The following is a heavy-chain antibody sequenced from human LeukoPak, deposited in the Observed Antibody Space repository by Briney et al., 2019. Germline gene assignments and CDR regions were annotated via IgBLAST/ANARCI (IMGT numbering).Heavy chain of an antibody. V-gene: IGHV4-34*01. CDR2: INHSGST. J-gene: IGHJ6*03. Sequence: SETLSLTCAVYGGSFSGYYWSWIRQPPGKGLERIGEINHSGSTNYNPSLKSRVTISVDTSKNQFSLKLSSVTAADTAVYYCARGRSIAAHLGNYYYYMDVWGKGTTVTVSS. CDR1: GGSFSGYY. D-gene: IGHD6-6*01. CDR3: ARGRSIAAHLGNYYYYMDV.